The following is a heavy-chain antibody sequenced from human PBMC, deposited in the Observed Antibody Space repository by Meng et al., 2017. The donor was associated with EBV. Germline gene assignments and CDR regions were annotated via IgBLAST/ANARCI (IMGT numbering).Heavy chain of an antibody. CDR2: INPNSGGT. V-gene: IGHV1-2*06. D-gene: IGHD6-19*01. CDR1: GYTFTGYY. Sequence: VQLVPSGAGVKKPGASVKVSCKASGYTFTGYYMHWVRQAPGQGLEWMGRINPNSGGTNYAQKFQGRVTMTRDTSISTAYMELSRLRSDDTAVYYCARVGIAVAGTGDYWGQGTLVTVSS. J-gene: IGHJ4*02. CDR3: ARVGIAVAGTGDY.